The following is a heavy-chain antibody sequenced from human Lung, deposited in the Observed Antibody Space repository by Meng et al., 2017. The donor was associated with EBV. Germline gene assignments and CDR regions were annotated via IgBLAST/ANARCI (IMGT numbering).Heavy chain of an antibody. CDR3: AQQLLPMGAFFQH. J-gene: IGHJ1*01. V-gene: IGHV1-69*01. CDR1: GGTFSRYP. Sequence: QVQLVQSGAGVERPGSSVKVSCKASGGTFSRYPINWLRQAPGQGLEWMAEIHPKFATTNFAQNFQGRVTLSADESSTTVYMELTSLRSEDTAVYYCAQQLLPMGAFFQHWGQGTLVTVFS. D-gene: IGHD2/OR15-2a*01. CDR2: IHPKFATT.